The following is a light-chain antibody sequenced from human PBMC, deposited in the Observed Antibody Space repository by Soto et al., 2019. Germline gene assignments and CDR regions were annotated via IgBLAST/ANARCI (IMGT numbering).Light chain of an antibody. CDR1: QSIGSN. CDR2: GAS. J-gene: IGKJ1*01. V-gene: IGKV3-15*01. Sequence: EIVMTQSPATLSVSSGERATLSCRASQSIGSNLAWYQQKPGQSPRLLIYGASTRATGLPARFSGSGSGTEFTLTISSLQSEDFALYYCQQYNNWPITFGQGTKVDIK. CDR3: QQYNNWPIT.